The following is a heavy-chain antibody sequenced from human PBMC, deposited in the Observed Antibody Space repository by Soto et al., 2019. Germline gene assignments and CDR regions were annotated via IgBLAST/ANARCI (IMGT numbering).Heavy chain of an antibody. J-gene: IGHJ6*02. CDR2: ISGYNGYA. CDR3: ARRFFYANSKTDYSLDV. CDR1: DHSFTTYG. V-gene: IGHV1-18*04. D-gene: IGHD3-3*01. Sequence: QVQLVQSGNEVKKPGASVKVSCKSSDHSFTTYGIAWVRQAPGQGLEWMGWISGYNGYAKYAQKFQDRVTLTIDAPKSTAFMHLRSLRSDGTAVYYCARRFFYANSKTDYSLDVWGQGTTVTVSS.